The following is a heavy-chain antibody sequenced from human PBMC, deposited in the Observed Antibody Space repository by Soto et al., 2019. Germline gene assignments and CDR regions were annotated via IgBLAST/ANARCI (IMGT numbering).Heavy chain of an antibody. Sequence: EVQLLESGGGSVQPGGSLRLSCAASGYAFVSYAMSWVRQAPGKGLEWVSALTSSGGITYYSDSVRGRFTISRDNSNNTLYRQMNSLRAEDTAVYYCARGIVAARSGNWFDPWGQGTLVTVSS. CDR2: LTSSGGIT. J-gene: IGHJ5*02. V-gene: IGHV3-23*01. CDR1: GYAFVSYA. CDR3: ARGIVAARSGNWFDP. D-gene: IGHD6-6*01.